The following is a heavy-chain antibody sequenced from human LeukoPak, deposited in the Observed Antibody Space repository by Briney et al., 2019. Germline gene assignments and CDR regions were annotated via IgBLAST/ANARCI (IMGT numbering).Heavy chain of an antibody. J-gene: IGHJ4*02. CDR2: LYSSGTT. V-gene: IGHV3-53*01. CDR1: GFSVSSNH. Sequence: GGSLRLSCAASGFSVSSNHMSWVRQGPDKGLEWVSVLYSSGTTYYADSVKGRFIISRDNSKNTVYLQMNRLRAEDTALYYCARGGVTAALIDYWGQGTLVTVSS. D-gene: IGHD2-21*02. CDR3: ARGGVTAALIDY.